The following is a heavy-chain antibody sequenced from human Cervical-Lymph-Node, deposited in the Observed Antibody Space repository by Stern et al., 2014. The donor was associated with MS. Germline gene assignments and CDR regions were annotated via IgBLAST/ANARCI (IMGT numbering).Heavy chain of an antibody. J-gene: IGHJ4*02. CDR1: GFTVSSTY. CDR3: AAGHCGAVCYNNPDY. D-gene: IGHD2-21*01. Sequence: EVQLVESGGGLIQPGGSLRLSCAVSGFTVSSTYMTWVRQTPGKRLEWVSGIYSESADGYTYYSDSVKGRFTISRDNSKNTLYLQMNSLRAEDTAVYYCAAGHCGAVCYNNPDYWGQGTLVAVSS. V-gene: IGHV3-53*01. CDR2: IYSESADGYT.